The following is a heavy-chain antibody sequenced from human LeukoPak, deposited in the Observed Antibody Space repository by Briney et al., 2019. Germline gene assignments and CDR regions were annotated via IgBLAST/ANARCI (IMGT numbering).Heavy chain of an antibody. V-gene: IGHV4-59*12. CDR1: GGSISSYY. Sequence: PSETLSLTCTVSGGSISSYYWSWIRQPPGKGLEWIGYIYYSGNTNYNPSLKSRVTISVDTSKNQFSLKLSSVTAADTAVYYCARDGRFGEFDAFDIWGQGTMVTVSS. CDR3: ARDGRFGEFDAFDI. D-gene: IGHD3-10*01. CDR2: IYYSGNT. J-gene: IGHJ3*02.